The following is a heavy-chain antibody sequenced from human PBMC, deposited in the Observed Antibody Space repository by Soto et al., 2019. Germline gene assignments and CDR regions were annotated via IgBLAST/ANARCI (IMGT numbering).Heavy chain of an antibody. J-gene: IGHJ6*03. V-gene: IGHV3-21*01. CDR2: ISSSSSYI. Sequence: VQLVESGGGLVQPGGSLRLSCAASGFTFSSYSMNWVRQAPGKGLEWVSSISSSSSYIYYADSVKGRFTISRDNAKNSLYLQMNSLRAEDTAVYYCARDGATVVPAAMETHYYYYYMDVWGKGTTVTVSS. CDR1: GFTFSSYS. D-gene: IGHD2-2*01. CDR3: ARDGATVVPAAMETHYYYYYMDV.